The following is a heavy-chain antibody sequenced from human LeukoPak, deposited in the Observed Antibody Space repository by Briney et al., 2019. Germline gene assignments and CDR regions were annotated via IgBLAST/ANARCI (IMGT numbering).Heavy chain of an antibody. Sequence: EASVKVSXKASGGTFSSHAISWVRQAPGQGLEWMGRIIPIFGTANYAQKFQGRVTITTDESTSTAYMELSSLRSEDTAVYYCARDRVLLGYYWGQGTLVTVSS. CDR3: ARDRVLLGYY. J-gene: IGHJ4*02. V-gene: IGHV1-69*05. D-gene: IGHD3-10*01. CDR2: IIPIFGTA. CDR1: GGTFSSHA.